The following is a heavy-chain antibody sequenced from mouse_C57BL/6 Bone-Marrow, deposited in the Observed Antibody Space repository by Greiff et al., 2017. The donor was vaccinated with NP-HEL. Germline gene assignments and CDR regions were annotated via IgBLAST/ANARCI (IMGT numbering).Heavy chain of an antibody. V-gene: IGHV5-6*01. D-gene: IGHD1-1*02. CDR1: GFTFSSYG. CDR3: ARPYYHAMDY. Sequence: EVQLVESGGDLVKPGGSLKLSCAASGFTFSSYGMSWVRQTPDKRLEWVATISSGGSYTYYPDSVKGRFTISRDNAKNTLYLQMSSLKSEDTAMYYCARPYYHAMDYWGQGTSVTVSS. CDR2: ISSGGSYT. J-gene: IGHJ4*01.